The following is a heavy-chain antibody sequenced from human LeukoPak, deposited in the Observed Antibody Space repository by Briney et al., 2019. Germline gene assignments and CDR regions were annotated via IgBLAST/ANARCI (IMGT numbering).Heavy chain of an antibody. CDR3: AREGAAYQDYFDH. J-gene: IGHJ4*02. CDR1: GFTFTSYW. CDR2: MDGATSRT. V-gene: IGHV3-74*01. Sequence: GGSLRLSCAASGFTFTSYWMHWVRQAPGKGLVWVARMDGATSRTSYVDSVNGRFTISRDNVNDILYLQMNSLTPEDTAVYCCAREGAAYQDYFDHWGQGTLVAVSS. D-gene: IGHD2-2*01.